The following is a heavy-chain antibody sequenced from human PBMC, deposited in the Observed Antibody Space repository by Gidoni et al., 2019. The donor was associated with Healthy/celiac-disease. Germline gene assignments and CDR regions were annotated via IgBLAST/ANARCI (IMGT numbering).Heavy chain of an antibody. CDR1: GFPFSSYA. J-gene: IGHJ4*02. CDR3: AKVAEYGDQFFDY. V-gene: IGHV3-23*01. CDR2: ISGSGGST. Sequence: EVQLLESGGGLLQPGGSLRLSCAASGFPFSSYAMSWVRQAPGKGLEWVSAISGSGGSTDYADSVKGRFTISRDNSKNTLYLQMNSLRAEDTAVYYCAKVAEYGDQFFDYWGQGTLVTVSS. D-gene: IGHD4-17*01.